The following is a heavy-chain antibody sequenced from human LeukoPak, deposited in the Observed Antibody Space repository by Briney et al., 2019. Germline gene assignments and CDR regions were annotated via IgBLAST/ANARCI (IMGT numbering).Heavy chain of an antibody. V-gene: IGHV1-24*01. J-gene: IGHJ4*02. Sequence: ASVKVSCNISGYTLTDFSMHWVRQAPGKGLEWMGGFNREDDEAIYAPHFQGRVTVTEDTSTDTAYMELSSLRSEDTAVCYCATLDSYYDNSGRPLVPDWGQGTLVTVSS. CDR3: ATLDSYYDNSGRPLVPD. CDR2: FNREDDEA. CDR1: GYTLTDFS. D-gene: IGHD3-22*01.